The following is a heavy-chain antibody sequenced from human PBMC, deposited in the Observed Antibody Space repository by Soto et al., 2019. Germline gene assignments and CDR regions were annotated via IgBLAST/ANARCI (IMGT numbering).Heavy chain of an antibody. Sequence: ASVKVSCKASGYTFTGYYMHWVRQAPGQGLEWMGWINPNSGGTNYAQKFQGRVTMTRDTSIGTAYMELSRLRSDDTAVYYCARASSRYSYGYDYYYGMDVWGQGTTVTVSS. CDR2: INPNSGGT. CDR1: GYTFTGYY. J-gene: IGHJ6*02. CDR3: ARASSRYSYGYDYYYGMDV. V-gene: IGHV1-2*02. D-gene: IGHD5-18*01.